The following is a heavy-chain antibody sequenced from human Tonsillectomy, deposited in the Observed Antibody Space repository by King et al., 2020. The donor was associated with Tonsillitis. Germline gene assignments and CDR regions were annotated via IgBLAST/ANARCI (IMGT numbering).Heavy chain of an antibody. Sequence: QLVQSGAEVKKPGESLKISCKGSGYNFTNYWITWVRQMPGKGLEWMGIIYPGDSDTRYSPSFQGQVTISADKSISTAFLQWGSLKASDTAMYYCSSSLEPFLEWSPCAYWGQGTLVTVSS. CDR2: IYPGDSDT. V-gene: IGHV5-51*03. D-gene: IGHD3-3*02. CDR3: SSSLEPFLEWSPCAY. J-gene: IGHJ4*02. CDR1: GYNFTNYW.